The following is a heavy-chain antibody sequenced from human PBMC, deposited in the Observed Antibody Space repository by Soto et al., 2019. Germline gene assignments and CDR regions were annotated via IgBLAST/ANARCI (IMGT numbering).Heavy chain of an antibody. Sequence: QVQQVESGGGVVQPGRSLRLSCAASGFTFSSYDMHWVRQAPGKGLEWVAVIWYDGSNKYYADSVKGRFTISRDNSKNTLYLQMNSLRAEDTAVYYCARDRVDYGRKTGYYYYGMDVWGQGTTVTVSS. CDR2: IWYDGSNK. CDR3: ARDRVDYGRKTGYYYYGMDV. D-gene: IGHD4-17*01. V-gene: IGHV3-33*01. J-gene: IGHJ6*02. CDR1: GFTFSSYD.